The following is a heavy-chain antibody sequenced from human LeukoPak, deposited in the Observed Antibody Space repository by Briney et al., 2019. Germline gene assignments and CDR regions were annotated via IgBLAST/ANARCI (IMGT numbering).Heavy chain of an antibody. J-gene: IGHJ4*02. CDR1: GNYW. CDR3: VSFYETY. V-gene: IGHV3-74*01. Sequence: GGSLRLSCAASGNYWMHWVRQVPGKGLVWVSHINSDGSWTSYADSAKGRFTISKDNAKNTVYLQMNSLRAEDTAVYYCVSFYETYWGRGTLVTVSS. D-gene: IGHD2/OR15-2a*01. CDR2: INSDGSWT.